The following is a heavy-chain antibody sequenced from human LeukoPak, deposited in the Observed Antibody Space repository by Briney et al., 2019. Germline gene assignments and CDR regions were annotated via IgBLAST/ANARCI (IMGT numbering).Heavy chain of an antibody. CDR3: ARDREDYGDYVSAFDI. CDR1: GGTFSSYA. J-gene: IGHJ3*02. CDR2: IIPIFGTA. V-gene: IGHV1-69*13. D-gene: IGHD4-17*01. Sequence: ASVKVSCKASGGTFSSYAISWVRQAPGQGLEWMGGIIPIFGTANYAQKFQGRVTITADESTSTAYMELRSLRSEDTAVYYCARDREDYGDYVSAFDIWGQGTMVTVSS.